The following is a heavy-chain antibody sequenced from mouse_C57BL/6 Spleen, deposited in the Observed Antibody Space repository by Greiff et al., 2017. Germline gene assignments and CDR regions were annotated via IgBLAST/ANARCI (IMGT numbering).Heavy chain of an antibody. CDR2: ISYDGSN. CDR3: AREGYYGSSHYAMDY. V-gene: IGHV3-6*01. Sequence: EVKLQESGPGLVKPSQSLSLTCSVTGYSITSGYYWNWIRQFPGNKLEWMGYISYDGSNNYNPSLKNRISITRDTSKNQFFLKLNSVTTEDTATYYCAREGYYGSSHYAMDYWGQGTSVTVSS. CDR1: GYSITSGYY. J-gene: IGHJ4*01. D-gene: IGHD1-1*01.